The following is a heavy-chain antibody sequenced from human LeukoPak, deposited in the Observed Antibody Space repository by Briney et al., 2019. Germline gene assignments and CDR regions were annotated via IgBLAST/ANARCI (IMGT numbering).Heavy chain of an antibody. CDR3: AKGETVTTSPFDH. J-gene: IGHJ4*02. CDR1: GGSMSHFH. CDR2: FFYNEDA. V-gene: IGHV4-59*01. Sequence: PSETLSLTCAVSGGSMSHFHWNWFRQPPGKGLEWIGSFFYNEDAKYNPSVKSRVTMSIDTSKSQFSLRLTSVTAADTAVYYCAKGETVTTSPFDHWGQGLLVTVSS. D-gene: IGHD4-17*01.